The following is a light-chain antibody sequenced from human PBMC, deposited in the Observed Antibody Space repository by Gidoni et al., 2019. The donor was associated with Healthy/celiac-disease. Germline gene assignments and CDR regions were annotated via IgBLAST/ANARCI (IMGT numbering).Light chain of an antibody. Sequence: QSALTQPASVSGSPGQSITIPCTGTSSDVSGYNYVSWYQQHPGKAPKLMIYEVSNRPSGVSNRFSGSKSGNTASLTISGLQAEDEADYYCSSYTSSSTHNYVFGTGTKVTVL. CDR1: SSDVSGYNY. CDR2: EVS. CDR3: SSYTSSSTHNYV. J-gene: IGLJ1*01. V-gene: IGLV2-14*01.